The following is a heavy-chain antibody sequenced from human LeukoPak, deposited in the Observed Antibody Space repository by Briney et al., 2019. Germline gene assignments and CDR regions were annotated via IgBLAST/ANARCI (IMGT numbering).Heavy chain of an antibody. J-gene: IGHJ3*02. CDR1: GGTFSSYA. CDR3: ARDQAAAGTDLDAFDI. D-gene: IGHD6-13*01. V-gene: IGHV1-69*05. CDR2: IIPIFGTA. Sequence: GASVKVSCKASGGTFSSYAISWVRQAPGQGLEWMGRIIPIFGTANYAQKFQGRVTITTDESTSTAYMELSSLRSEDTAVYYCARDQAAAGTDLDAFDIWGQGTMVTVSS.